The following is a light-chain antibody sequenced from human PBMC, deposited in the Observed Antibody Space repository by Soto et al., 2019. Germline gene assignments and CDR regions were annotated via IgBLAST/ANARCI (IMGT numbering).Light chain of an antibody. CDR1: SSNLGINF. CDR3: ATWDGSLSVGV. J-gene: IGLJ1*01. V-gene: IGLV1-51*02. Sequence: QSVRKQPPSVSAAPEQKVTISCSGGSSNLGINFVSWYQQFPGGVPKLLIYENNKRPSGIPDRFSGAKSGTSATLDITGLQAGDEADYYCATWDGSLSVGVFGGGTKVTVL. CDR2: ENN.